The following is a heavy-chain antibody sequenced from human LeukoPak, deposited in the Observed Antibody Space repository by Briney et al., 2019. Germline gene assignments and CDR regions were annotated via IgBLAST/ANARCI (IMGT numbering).Heavy chain of an antibody. J-gene: IGHJ4*02. D-gene: IGHD7-27*01. CDR2: IYYSGST. CDR1: GGSFSSYY. Sequence: PSETLSLTCAVYGGSFSSYYWGWIRQPPGKGLEWIGSIYYSGSTYYNPSLKSRVTRSVDTSKNQFSLKLSSVTAADTAVYYCARTPWGSPDYWGQGTLVTVSS. CDR3: ARTPWGSPDY. V-gene: IGHV4-39*07.